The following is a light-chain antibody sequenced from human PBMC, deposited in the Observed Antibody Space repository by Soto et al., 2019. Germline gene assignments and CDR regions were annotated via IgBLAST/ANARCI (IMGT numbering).Light chain of an antibody. Sequence: EIGMTQSPSTLSVSAGERATLSCGASQSVSSNLAWYQQKPGQAPRLLIYGASTRATGIPARFSGSASGTEFTLTISSLQSEDFAVYCCQQYNNWPATFGQGTKVDIK. CDR2: GAS. V-gene: IGKV3-15*01. J-gene: IGKJ1*01. CDR1: QSVSSN. CDR3: QQYNNWPAT.